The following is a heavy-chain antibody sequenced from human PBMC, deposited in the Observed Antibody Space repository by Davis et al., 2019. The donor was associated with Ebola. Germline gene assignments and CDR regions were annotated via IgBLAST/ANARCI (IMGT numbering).Heavy chain of an antibody. CDR3: AKDPPSDTGYSSGWYYGMDV. Sequence: GESLKISCAASGFTFDDYAMHWVRQAPGKGLEWVSLISGDGGSTYYADSVKGRFTISRDNSKNSLYLQMNSLRTEDTALYYCAKDPPSDTGYSSGWYYGMDVWGQGTTVTVSS. CDR1: GFTFDDYA. V-gene: IGHV3-43*02. J-gene: IGHJ6*02. CDR2: ISGDGGST. D-gene: IGHD6-19*01.